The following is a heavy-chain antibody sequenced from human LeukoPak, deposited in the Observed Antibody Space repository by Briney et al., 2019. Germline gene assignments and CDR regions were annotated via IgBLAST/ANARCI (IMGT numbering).Heavy chain of an antibody. D-gene: IGHD4/OR15-4a*01. CDR1: GISFTNFY. J-gene: IGHJ4*02. V-gene: IGHV3-7*01. CDR2: IKADGSEK. CDR3: ARRWANHDF. Sequence: GGSLRLSCAASGISFTNFYMTWVRQAPGKGLEWVANIKADGSEKSYVDSVKSRFTISRDNAKNAVYLQMNSLRAEDTALYYCARRWANHDFWGQGALVTVSS.